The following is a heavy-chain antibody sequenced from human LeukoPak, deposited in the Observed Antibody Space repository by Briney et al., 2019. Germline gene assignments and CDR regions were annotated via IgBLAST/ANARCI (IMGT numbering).Heavy chain of an antibody. CDR2: ISGSGGST. J-gene: IGHJ4*02. D-gene: IGHD4-23*01. Sequence: GGSLRLFCAASGVTFSSYGMSWVRQAPGKGLEWVSAISGSGGSTDYADSVKGRFTISRDNSKNTLYLQMNSLRAEDTAVYYCAKGSARRWFWYFDYWGQGTLVTVSS. CDR1: GVTFSSYG. CDR3: AKGSARRWFWYFDY. V-gene: IGHV3-23*01.